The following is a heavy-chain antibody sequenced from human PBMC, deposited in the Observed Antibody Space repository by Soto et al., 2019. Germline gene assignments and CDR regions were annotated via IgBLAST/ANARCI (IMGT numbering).Heavy chain of an antibody. CDR1: GYSFTSYG. V-gene: IGHV1-18*01. CDR3: ARGASSLPGFH. Sequence: QVHLVQSGAEVKKPGASVNVSCKASGYSFTSYGITWVRQAPGQGLEWVGWISAYNGDTHYAQKVQGRVTMTTDTSTSTAYMKLRSLTSDDTAVYYCARGASSLPGFHWGQGTLVTVSS. CDR2: ISAYNGDT. J-gene: IGHJ4*02. D-gene: IGHD6-13*01.